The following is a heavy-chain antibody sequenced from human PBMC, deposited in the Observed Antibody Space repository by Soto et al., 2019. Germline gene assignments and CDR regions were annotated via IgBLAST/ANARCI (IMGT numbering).Heavy chain of an antibody. V-gene: IGHV4-59*01. Sequence: QLQLQESGPGLVKPAETLSLTCTVSGGSISTFFWSWIRQPPGKGLEWIGYIHDSGNTNYNPSLETRVSVSLDTSKKQFSLKLTSVTTADTALYYYARGDYQYSIDYWGQGTLVTVSS. D-gene: IGHD2-2*01. CDR2: IHDSGNT. CDR1: GGSISTFF. CDR3: ARGDYQYSIDY. J-gene: IGHJ4*02.